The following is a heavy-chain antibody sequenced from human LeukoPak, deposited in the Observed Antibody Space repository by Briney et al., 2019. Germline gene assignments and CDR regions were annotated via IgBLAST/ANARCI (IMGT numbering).Heavy chain of an antibody. CDR3: ARGPGATMIVPPDS. D-gene: IGHD3-22*01. J-gene: IGHJ4*02. Sequence: SETLSLTCTVSGGSISSYYWSWIRQPAGKGLEWIGRIYTSGSTNYNPSLKSRVTMSVDTSKNQFSLKLSSVTAADTAVYYCARGPGATMIVPPDSWGQGTLVTVSS. V-gene: IGHV4-4*07. CDR1: GGSISSYY. CDR2: IYTSGST.